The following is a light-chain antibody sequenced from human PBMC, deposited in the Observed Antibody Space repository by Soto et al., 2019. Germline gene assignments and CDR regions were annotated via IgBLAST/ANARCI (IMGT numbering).Light chain of an antibody. CDR2: YDD. J-gene: IGLJ3*02. Sequence: QSVLTQPPSVSEAPRQRVTISCSGSSSNIGNNAVNWYQQLPGKAPKLLIYYDDLLPSGVSDRFSGSKSGTSASLAISGLQSEDEADYYFAAWDDSLRSWVFGGGTKLTVL. V-gene: IGLV1-36*01. CDR1: SSNIGNNA. CDR3: AAWDDSLRSWV.